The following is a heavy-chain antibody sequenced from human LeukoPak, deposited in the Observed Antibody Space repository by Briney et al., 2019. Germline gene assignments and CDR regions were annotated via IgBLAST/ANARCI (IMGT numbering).Heavy chain of an antibody. CDR3: AKHVGYCSSASCYFDY. J-gene: IGHJ4*02. CDR1: DFTVSSNY. D-gene: IGHD2-2*01. Sequence: PGGSLRLSCAASDFTVSSNYMSWVRQAPGKGLEWVSIIYAGGTTYYADSVKGRFTISRDNSKNTLFLQMNSLRAEDTAVYYCAKHVGYCSSASCYFDYWGQGTLVTVAS. CDR2: IYAGGTT. V-gene: IGHV3-53*01.